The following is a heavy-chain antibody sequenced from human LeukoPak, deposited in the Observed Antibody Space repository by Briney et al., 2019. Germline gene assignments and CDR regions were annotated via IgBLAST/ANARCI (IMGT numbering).Heavy chain of an antibody. Sequence: SETLSLTCTVSGYSISSGYYWGWIRQPPGKGLEWIGSIYHSGSTYYNPSLKSRVTISVDTSKNQSSLKLSSVTAADTAVYYCARVDLQQWLTPRSNWFDPWGQGTLVTVSS. V-gene: IGHV4-38-2*02. D-gene: IGHD6-19*01. CDR3: ARVDLQQWLTPRSNWFDP. J-gene: IGHJ5*02. CDR1: GYSISSGYY. CDR2: IYHSGST.